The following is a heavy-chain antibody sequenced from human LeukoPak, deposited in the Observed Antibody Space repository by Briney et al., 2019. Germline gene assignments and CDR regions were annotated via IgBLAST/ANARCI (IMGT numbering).Heavy chain of an antibody. CDR3: AKGLVNPYYYYYMDV. D-gene: IGHD6-19*01. CDR2: IQYDGSNE. Sequence: GGSLRLSCAASGFTFSSYGMHWVRQAPGKGLEWVAYIQYDGSNEQYADSVKGRFSISRDSSKNILYLQMNSLRAEDTAVYHCAKGLVNPYYYYYMDVWGKGTTVTISS. CDR1: GFTFSSYG. J-gene: IGHJ6*03. V-gene: IGHV3-30*02.